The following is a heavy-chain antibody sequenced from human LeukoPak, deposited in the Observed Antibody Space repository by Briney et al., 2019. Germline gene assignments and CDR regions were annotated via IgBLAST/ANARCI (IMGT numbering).Heavy chain of an antibody. J-gene: IGHJ5*02. CDR2: MNPNSGNT. CDR1: GYTFTSYD. V-gene: IGHV1-8*01. D-gene: IGHD2-15*01. Sequence: ASVKVSCKASGYTFTSYDINWVRQATGQGLEWMGWMNPNSGNTGYAQKFRGRVTMTRDMSTSTVYMELSSLRSEDTAVYYCAGQYCSGGSCLLNWFDPWGQGTLVTVSS. CDR3: AGQYCSGGSCLLNWFDP.